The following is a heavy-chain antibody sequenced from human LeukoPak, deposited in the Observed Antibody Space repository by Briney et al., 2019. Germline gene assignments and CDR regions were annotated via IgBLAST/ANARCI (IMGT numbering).Heavy chain of an antibody. J-gene: IGHJ3*02. Sequence: SVKVSCKASGGTFSSYAISWVRQAPGQGLEWMGGVIPIFGTANYAQKFQGRVTITTDESTSTAYMELSSLRSKDTALCYWTSRGSQGAFDIWGQGTMVTVSS. CDR2: VIPIFGTA. V-gene: IGHV1-69*05. CDR3: TSRGSQGAFDI. CDR1: GGTFSSYA.